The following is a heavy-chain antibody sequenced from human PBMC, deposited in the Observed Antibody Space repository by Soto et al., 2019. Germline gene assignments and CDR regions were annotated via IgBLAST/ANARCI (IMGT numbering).Heavy chain of an antibody. CDR3: ASDPFYYASDY. Sequence: VGSLRLSCTASGFTFSDLYMTWIRQAPGKGLEWVSYISGGGETIHYANSVKGRFTVSRDNAKNSVYLQMNSLRADDTAVYYCASDPFYYASDYWGQGTLVTVSS. CDR1: GFTFSDLY. CDR2: ISGGGETI. J-gene: IGHJ4*02. D-gene: IGHD3-10*01. V-gene: IGHV3-11*01.